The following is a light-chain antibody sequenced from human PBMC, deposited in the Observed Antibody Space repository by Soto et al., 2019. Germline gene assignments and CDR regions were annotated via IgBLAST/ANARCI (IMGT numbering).Light chain of an antibody. CDR3: PQYYSYPYT. J-gene: IGKJ2*01. CDR1: QGISSY. V-gene: IGKV1-8*01. Sequence: AIRMTQSPSSFSASTGDRVTITCRASQGISSYLAWYQQKPGKAPKLLIYAASTLQSGVPSRFSVSGSGTDFTLPISCLQSEDFATYYCPQYYSYPYTFGQWTKLEIK. CDR2: AAS.